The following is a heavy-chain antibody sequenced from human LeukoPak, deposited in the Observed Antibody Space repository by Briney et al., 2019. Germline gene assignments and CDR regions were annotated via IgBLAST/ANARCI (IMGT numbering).Heavy chain of an antibody. J-gene: IGHJ4*02. CDR3: ARDPGAARPIDY. CDR1: GFTFTSYS. D-gene: IGHD6-6*01. V-gene: IGHV3-21*01. CDR2: IDSSTNYI. Sequence: KSGGSLRLSCAASGFTFTSYSLNWVRQAPGKGLEWVSSIDSSTNYIYYADSVQGRFTMSRDNAKDSVYLQMNSLRAEGAAVYYCARDPGAARPIDYWGQGTLVTVSS.